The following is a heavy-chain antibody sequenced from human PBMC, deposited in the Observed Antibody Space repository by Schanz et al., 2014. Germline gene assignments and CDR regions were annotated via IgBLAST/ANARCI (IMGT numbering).Heavy chain of an antibody. Sequence: QVLLQESGPGVVKPSGTLSLTCAVSGGSIISSTWWGWVRQPPGKGLEWIGEIYHNGDTSFNPSLKSRATMSVDKSKNQFSLMLGSVTAADTAVYYCARAAGPVDYWGQGTLVTVSS. CDR1: GGSIISSTW. CDR3: ARAAGPVDY. D-gene: IGHD6-13*01. CDR2: IYHNGDT. V-gene: IGHV4-4*02. J-gene: IGHJ4*02.